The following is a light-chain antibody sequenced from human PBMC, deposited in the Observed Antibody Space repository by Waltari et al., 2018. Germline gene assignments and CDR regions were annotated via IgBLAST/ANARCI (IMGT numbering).Light chain of an antibody. Sequence: SVLTQPPSVSGAPGQRVTISCTGSGSNIGAGYAAHWYQQLPRAAPKLLIYGSTSRPLGVPDRFFGSTSGTSAFLAITGLQAEDEADYYCQSYDTTLSVVFGGGTKLTVL. J-gene: IGLJ3*02. CDR1: GSNIGAGYA. CDR2: GST. CDR3: QSYDTTLSVV. V-gene: IGLV1-40*01.